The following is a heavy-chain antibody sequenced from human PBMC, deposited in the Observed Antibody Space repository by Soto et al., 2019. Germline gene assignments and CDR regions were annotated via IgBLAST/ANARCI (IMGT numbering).Heavy chain of an antibody. CDR1: GFTFSSYA. CDR2: ITAKSGST. D-gene: IGHD6-6*01. V-gene: IGHV3-23*01. Sequence: GSLRLSCAASGFTFSSYAMNWVRQAPGKGLEWVSSITAKSGSTYYADSVKGRFTISRDNSKNTLSLQMNSLRVEDTAVYYCAKVQPSLTTRPDYFDRWGQGTLVTVSS. J-gene: IGHJ4*02. CDR3: AKVQPSLTTRPDYFDR.